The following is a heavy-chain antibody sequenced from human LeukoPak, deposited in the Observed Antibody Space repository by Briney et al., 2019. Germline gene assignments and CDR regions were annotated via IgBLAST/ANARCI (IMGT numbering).Heavy chain of an antibody. CDR2: TYYSGST. CDR1: GGSMSSCY. J-gene: IGHJ4*02. Sequence: PSETLSFNCTVHGGSMSSCYGSWIREPPGKDLESIGDTYYSGSTNYSPSPKSRVTISVDSSKNQCALKLSSVTAADTAVYYCTRGLAYSSGWNRDYWGQGTLVTVSS. D-gene: IGHD6-19*01. CDR3: TRGLAYSSGWNRDY. V-gene: IGHV4-59*08.